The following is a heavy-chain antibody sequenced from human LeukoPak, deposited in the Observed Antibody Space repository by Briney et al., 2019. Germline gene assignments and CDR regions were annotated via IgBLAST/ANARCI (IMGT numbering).Heavy chain of an antibody. J-gene: IGHJ3*02. Sequence: SETLSLTCTVSGGSISSYYWSWIRQPPGKGLEWIGNIYYSGSTNYNPSLKSRVTISVDTSKNQFSLKLSSVTAADTAVYYCARDSSSWSPGAFDIWGQGTMVTVAS. V-gene: IGHV4-59*01. CDR1: GGSISSYY. CDR2: IYYSGST. D-gene: IGHD6-13*01. CDR3: ARDSSSWSPGAFDI.